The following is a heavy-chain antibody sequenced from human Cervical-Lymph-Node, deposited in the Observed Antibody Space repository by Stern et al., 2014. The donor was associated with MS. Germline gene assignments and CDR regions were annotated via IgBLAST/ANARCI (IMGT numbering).Heavy chain of an antibody. CDR1: GDSISRSSYY. CDR3: AGQYSSGWFLGPFDY. CDR2: FYYRGDT. V-gene: IGHV4-39*01. D-gene: IGHD6-19*01. Sequence: QVQLQESGPGLVKASETLSLSCTVSGDSISRSSYYWGWIRQPPGKGLEWIGSFYYRGDTYYNPSIKSRVTISVDRSKTQFSLKRSSVTAADTAVYYCAGQYSSGWFLGPFDYWGQGTLVTVSS. J-gene: IGHJ4*02.